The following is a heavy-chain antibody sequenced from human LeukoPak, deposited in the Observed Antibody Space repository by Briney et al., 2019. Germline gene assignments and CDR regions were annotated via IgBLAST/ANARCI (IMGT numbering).Heavy chain of an antibody. Sequence: SVKVSCKASGGTFSSYAINWVRQAPGQGLEWMGGIIPIFGTANYAQKFQGRVTITADESTSTAYMELSSLRSEDTAVYYCARVRLGTGTTSLFAFDIWGQGTMVTVSS. J-gene: IGHJ3*02. CDR1: GGTFSSYA. CDR3: ARVRLGTGTTSLFAFDI. CDR2: IIPIFGTA. V-gene: IGHV1-69*13. D-gene: IGHD1-1*01.